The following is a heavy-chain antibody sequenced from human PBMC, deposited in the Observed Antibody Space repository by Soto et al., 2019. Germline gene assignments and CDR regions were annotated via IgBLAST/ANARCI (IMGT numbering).Heavy chain of an antibody. D-gene: IGHD6-13*01. Sequence: PSETLSLTCTVSGGSISSYYWSWIRQPPGKGLEWIGYIYYSGSTNYNPSLKSRVTISVDTSKNQFSLKLSSVTAADTAVYYCARVNRLGGIAAPGTLYWFELWGPGTLDNVSS. CDR3: ARVNRLGGIAAPGTLYWFEL. CDR2: IYYSGST. V-gene: IGHV4-59*01. J-gene: IGHJ5*02. CDR1: GGSISSYY.